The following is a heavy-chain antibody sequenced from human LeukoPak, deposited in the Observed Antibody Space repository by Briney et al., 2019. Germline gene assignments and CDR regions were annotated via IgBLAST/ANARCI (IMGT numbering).Heavy chain of an antibody. Sequence: SSETLSVTSTVPGGSISSYYWSWIRQPPRKRLEWIGQIYYSGSANNNPSLKNRVIISVDTSKNQFSLKLSSVTAADTAVYYCAREFVDTAMGASYSYYYYGMDVWGQGTTVTVSS. CDR2: IYYSGSA. CDR1: GGSISSYY. J-gene: IGHJ6*02. D-gene: IGHD5-18*01. CDR3: AREFVDTAMGASYSYYYYGMDV. V-gene: IGHV4-59*01.